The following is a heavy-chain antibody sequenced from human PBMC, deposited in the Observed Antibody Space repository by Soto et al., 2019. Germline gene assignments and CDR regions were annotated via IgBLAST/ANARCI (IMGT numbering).Heavy chain of an antibody. CDR2: IIPIFGTA. CDR1: GGTFSSYA. D-gene: IGHD4-17*01. Sequence: QGQLVQSGAEVTKPGSSVKVSCKASGGTFSSYAISWVRQAPGQGLEWMGGIIPIFGTANYAQKFQGRVQITEDESTSTAYMELSSLRSEDTAVYYCGGTTVKRWYYDLWGRGTLVTVSS. V-gene: IGHV1-69*12. CDR3: GGTTVKRWYYDL. J-gene: IGHJ2*01.